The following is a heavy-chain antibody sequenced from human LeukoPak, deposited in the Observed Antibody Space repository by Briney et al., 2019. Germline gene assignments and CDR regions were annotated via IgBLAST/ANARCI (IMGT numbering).Heavy chain of an antibody. CDR3: AGDARRPSTGLDY. CDR2: IYYSGST. Sequence: SETLSLTCTVSGGSISSSSYYWGWIRQPPGKGLEWIGSIYYSGSTYYNPSLKSRVTISVDTSKNQFSLKLSSVTAADTAVYYCAGDARRPSTGLDYWGQGTLVTVSS. V-gene: IGHV4-39*07. D-gene: IGHD1-1*01. CDR1: GGSISSSSYY. J-gene: IGHJ4*02.